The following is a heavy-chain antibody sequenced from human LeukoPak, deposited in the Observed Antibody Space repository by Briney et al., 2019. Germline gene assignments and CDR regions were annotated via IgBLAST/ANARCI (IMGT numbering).Heavy chain of an antibody. D-gene: IGHD5-18*01. J-gene: IGHJ4*02. Sequence: GGSLRLSCAASGFTFSSYAMSWVRQAPGKGLEWVSAISGSGGSTYYADSVKGRFTTSRDNSKNTLYLQMNSLRAEDTAVYYCAKVTAMVLYYFDYWGQGTLVTVSS. V-gene: IGHV3-23*01. CDR3: AKVTAMVLYYFDY. CDR2: ISGSGGST. CDR1: GFTFSSYA.